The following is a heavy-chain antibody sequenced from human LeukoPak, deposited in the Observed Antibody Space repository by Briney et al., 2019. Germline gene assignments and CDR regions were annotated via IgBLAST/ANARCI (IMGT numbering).Heavy chain of an antibody. J-gene: IGHJ4*02. CDR2: INSDGSST. V-gene: IGHV3-74*01. Sequence: GGSLRLSCAASRFTFSSYWMHWVRQAPGKGLVWVSRINSDGSSTSYADSVKGRFTISRDNAKNTLYLQMNSLRAEDTAVYYCARFNTYYYGSGSYRAFDYWGQGTLVTVSS. D-gene: IGHD3-10*01. CDR1: RFTFSSYW. CDR3: ARFNTYYYGSGSYRAFDY.